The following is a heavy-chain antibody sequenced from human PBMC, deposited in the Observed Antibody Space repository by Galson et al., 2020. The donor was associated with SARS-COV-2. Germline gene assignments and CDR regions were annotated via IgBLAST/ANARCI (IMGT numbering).Heavy chain of an antibody. D-gene: IGHD3-10*01. V-gene: IGHV4-38-2*02. CDR1: GYSISSNYY. Sequence: SETLSLTCSVSGYSISSNYYWGWIRQPPGKGLEWIATISDSGSTYYNPSLKSRVTISMDRSKNQFSLKMNSVTAADTAVYYCARDLTMIRGVLDFWGQGTLVTVSS. J-gene: IGHJ4*02. CDR3: ARDLTMIRGVLDF. CDR2: ISDSGST.